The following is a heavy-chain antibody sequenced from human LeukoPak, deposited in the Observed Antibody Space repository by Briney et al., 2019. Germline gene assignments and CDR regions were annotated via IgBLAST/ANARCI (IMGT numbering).Heavy chain of an antibody. CDR3: ARVQKQWLVPHYFDY. CDR1: GFTLSSAW. D-gene: IGHD6-19*01. J-gene: IGHJ4*02. Sequence: QPGGSLRLSCAGSGFTLSSAWMTWVRQAPGKGLEWVANIKQDGSEKYYVDSVKGRFTISRDNAKNSLYLQMNSLRAEDTAVYNCARVQKQWLVPHYFDYWGQGTLVTVSS. CDR2: IKQDGSEK. V-gene: IGHV3-7*03.